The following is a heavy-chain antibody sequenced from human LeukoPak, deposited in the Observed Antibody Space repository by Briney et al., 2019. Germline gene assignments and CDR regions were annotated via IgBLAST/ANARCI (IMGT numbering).Heavy chain of an antibody. V-gene: IGHV4-61*02. D-gene: IGHD4-17*01. Sequence: PSETLSLTCTVSGGSISSGSYYWSWIRQPAGKGLEWIGRIYTSGSTNYNPSLKSRVTISVDTSKSQFSLKLSSVTAADTAVYYCARGYGDYRYYYYYMDVWGKGTTVTISS. J-gene: IGHJ6*03. CDR2: IYTSGST. CDR1: GGSISSGSYY. CDR3: ARGYGDYRYYYYYMDV.